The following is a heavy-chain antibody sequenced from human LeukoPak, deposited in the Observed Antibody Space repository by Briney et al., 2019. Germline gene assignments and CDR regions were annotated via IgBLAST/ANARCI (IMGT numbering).Heavy chain of an antibody. CDR3: ARGRSSSSDTPLGY. CDR1: GYTFTSYY. CDR2: INPNSGGT. D-gene: IGHD6-6*01. V-gene: IGHV1-2*02. Sequence: ASVKVSCKASGYTFTSYYITWVRQAPVQGLEWMGWINPNSGGTNYAQKFQGRVTMTRDTSISTAYMELSRLRSDDTAVYYCARGRSSSSDTPLGYWGQGTLVTVSS. J-gene: IGHJ4*02.